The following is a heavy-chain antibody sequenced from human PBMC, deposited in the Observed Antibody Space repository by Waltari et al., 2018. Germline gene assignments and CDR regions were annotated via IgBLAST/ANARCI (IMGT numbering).Heavy chain of an antibody. CDR3: ARRGSYTGGGGHGAFDI. Sequence: QVQLVQSGAEVKKPGSSVKVSCKDSGGTFSSYASSWVRQAPGQGLEWMGGFDPEDGETIYAQKFQGRVTMTEDTSTDTAYMELSSLRSEDTAVYYCARRGSYTGGGGHGAFDIWGQGTMVTVSS. CDR1: GGTFSSYA. J-gene: IGHJ3*02. CDR2: FDPEDGET. V-gene: IGHV1-24*01. D-gene: IGHD3-10*01.